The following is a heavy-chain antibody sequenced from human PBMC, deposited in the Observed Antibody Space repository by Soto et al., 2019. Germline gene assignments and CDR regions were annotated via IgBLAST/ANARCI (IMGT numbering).Heavy chain of an antibody. CDR2: ISSNGDNT. CDR1: GFTFSSYA. Sequence: GSLRLSCAASGFTFSSYAIHWVRQAPGKGLEFVSAISSNGDNTYYANSVKGRFTISRDISKNTLYLQMGSLRAEDMAVYYCARARYSSDWLPFEYWGQGTLVTVSS. CDR3: ARARYSSDWLPFEY. V-gene: IGHV3-64*01. J-gene: IGHJ4*02. D-gene: IGHD6-19*01.